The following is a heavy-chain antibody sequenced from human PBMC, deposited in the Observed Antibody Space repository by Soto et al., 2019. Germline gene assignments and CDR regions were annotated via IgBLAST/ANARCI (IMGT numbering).Heavy chain of an antibody. D-gene: IGHD2-15*01. CDR3: ARDKGYCSGGSCYGGRNDAFDI. J-gene: IGHJ3*02. Sequence: QVQLVQSGAEVKKPGASVKVSCKASGYTFTSYGISWVRQAPGQGLEWMGWISAYNGNTNYAQKLQGRVTMTTDTSTSXXYXEXXSLRSDDTAVYYCARDKGYCSGGSCYGGRNDAFDIWGQGTMVTVSS. CDR2: ISAYNGNT. CDR1: GYTFTSYG. V-gene: IGHV1-18*01.